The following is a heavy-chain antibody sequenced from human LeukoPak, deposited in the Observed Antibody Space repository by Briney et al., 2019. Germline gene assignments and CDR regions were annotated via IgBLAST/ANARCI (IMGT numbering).Heavy chain of an antibody. CDR1: GFTVSSNY. CDR3: ARRAGAYSHPYDY. D-gene: IGHD4/OR15-4a*01. Sequence: PGGSLRLSCAASGFTVSSNYMSWVRQAPGKGLEWVSVIYSGGSTYYADSVKGRFTISRDNSKNALYLQMNSLRAEDTAVYYCARRAGAYSHPYDYWGQGTLVTVSS. J-gene: IGHJ4*02. V-gene: IGHV3-53*01. CDR2: IYSGGST.